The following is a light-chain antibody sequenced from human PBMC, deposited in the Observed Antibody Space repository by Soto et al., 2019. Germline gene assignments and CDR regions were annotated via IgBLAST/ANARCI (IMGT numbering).Light chain of an antibody. J-gene: IGLJ1*01. Sequence: QSALTQPASVSGSPGQSITISCTGTSSDVGRYNYVSWYQQHPGKAPKLMIHDVSNRPSGVSDRFSGSKSGNTASLTISGLQAEDEADYSCSSYTSSSTLYAFGTGTKLTVL. CDR3: SSYTSSSTLYA. V-gene: IGLV2-14*01. CDR1: SSDVGRYNY. CDR2: DVS.